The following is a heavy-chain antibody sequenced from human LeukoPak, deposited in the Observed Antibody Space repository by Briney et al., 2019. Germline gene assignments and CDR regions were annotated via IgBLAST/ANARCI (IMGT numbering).Heavy chain of an antibody. J-gene: IGHJ4*02. CDR3: ARAGTYDTIAYYYDY. CDR2: IYYSGST. CDR1: AGSITGNY. Sequence: PSETLSLTCTVSAGSITGNYWSWIRQPPGKGLEWIGYIYYSGSTSYHPSLKGRVTLSVDTSKNQFSLKLRSVTAADTAVYFCARAGTYDTIAYYYDYWGQGTLVTVSA. V-gene: IGHV4-59*01. D-gene: IGHD3-22*01.